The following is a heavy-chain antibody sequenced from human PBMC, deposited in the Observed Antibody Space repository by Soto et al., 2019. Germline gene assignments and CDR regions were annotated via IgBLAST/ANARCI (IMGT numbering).Heavy chain of an antibody. V-gene: IGHV1-8*02. Sequence: QVQLVQSGAEVKKPGASVKVSCKASGYIFTSYNINWVRQAAGHGLEWMGWVNPDSGHTVYAQKFQGRATMTRDTSIGTAHMELRSLTPEDTAVYYCARSEPFSNAALEYLYYMGVWGKGASVTVSS. CDR3: ARSEPFSNAALEYLYYMGV. J-gene: IGHJ6*03. CDR1: GYIFTSYN. D-gene: IGHD4-4*01. CDR2: VNPDSGHT.